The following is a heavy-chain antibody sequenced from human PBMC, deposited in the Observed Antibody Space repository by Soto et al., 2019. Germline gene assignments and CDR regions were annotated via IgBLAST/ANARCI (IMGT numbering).Heavy chain of an antibody. J-gene: IGHJ4*02. Sequence: SETLSLTCAVSGGSISSGGYSWSWIRQPPGKGLEWIGYIYHSGSTYYNPSLKSRVTISVDRSKNQFSLKLSSVTAADTAVYYCARGSYYYDSSGYYDYWGQGTLVTVSS. CDR2: IYHSGST. CDR1: GGSISSGGYS. V-gene: IGHV4-30-2*01. D-gene: IGHD3-22*01. CDR3: ARGSYYYDSSGYYDY.